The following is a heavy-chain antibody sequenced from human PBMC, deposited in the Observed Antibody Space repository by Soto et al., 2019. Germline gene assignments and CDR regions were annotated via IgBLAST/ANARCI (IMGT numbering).Heavy chain of an antibody. Sequence: QVPLVQSGAEVKKPGASVKVSCKASGYTFTSSGISWVRQAPGQGPEWMGWLSTYNGDTNYAQKFQGRVTMTTDTSTSTAYMDLRSLRSDDRAVYYCARTVAGYFDSWGQGTLVTVSS. D-gene: IGHD6-19*01. J-gene: IGHJ4*02. CDR1: GYTFTSSG. CDR3: ARTVAGYFDS. CDR2: LSTYNGDT. V-gene: IGHV1-18*01.